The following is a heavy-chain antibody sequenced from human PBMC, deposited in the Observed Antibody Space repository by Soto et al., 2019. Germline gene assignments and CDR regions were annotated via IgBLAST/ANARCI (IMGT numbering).Heavy chain of an antibody. Sequence: QVQLQESGPGLVKPSGTLSLTCAVSGGSISSSNWWSWVRQPPGKGLEWIGEIYHSGSTNYNPSLKSRVTISVDKSKNQFSLKLSSVTAADTAVYYCARDPKNYDILTGYYKGIFGYWGQGTLVTVSS. CDR1: GGSISSSNW. V-gene: IGHV4-4*02. J-gene: IGHJ4*02. CDR2: IYHSGST. CDR3: ARDPKNYDILTGYYKGIFGY. D-gene: IGHD3-9*01.